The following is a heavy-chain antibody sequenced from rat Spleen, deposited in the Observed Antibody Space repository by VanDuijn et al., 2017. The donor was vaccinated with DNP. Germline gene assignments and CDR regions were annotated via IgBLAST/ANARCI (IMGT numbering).Heavy chain of an antibody. CDR3: ARGLNYGGYIYSWYFDF. CDR1: GYSITSKY. Sequence: EVLLQESGPGLVKPSQSLSLTCSVTGYSITSKYWAWIRKFPGNKMEWMGYISYSGSTSYNPSLKSRISITRDTSKNQFFLQLNSVTTEDTATYYCARGLNYGGYIYSWYFDFWGPGTMVTVSS. J-gene: IGHJ1*01. CDR2: ISYSGST. D-gene: IGHD1-11*01. V-gene: IGHV3-1*01.